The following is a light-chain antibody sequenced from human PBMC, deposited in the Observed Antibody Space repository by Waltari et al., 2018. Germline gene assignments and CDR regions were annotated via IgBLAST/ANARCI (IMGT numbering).Light chain of an antibody. CDR2: GST. CDR3: QSYDTSLMGVV. Sequence: QSVLTQPPSVSGAPGQRVTISCTGSGSNIGAGYDVHWYQQLPRAAPKLLIYGSTSRPLGGPDRFFGSTSGTSASLAITGLQAEDEADYYCQSYDTSLMGVVFGGGTKLTVL. V-gene: IGLV1-40*01. J-gene: IGLJ3*02. CDR1: GSNIGAGYD.